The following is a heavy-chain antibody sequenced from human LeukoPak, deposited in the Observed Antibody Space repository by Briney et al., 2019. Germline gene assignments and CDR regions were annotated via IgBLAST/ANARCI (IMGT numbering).Heavy chain of an antibody. CDR2: INPNSGGT. D-gene: IGHD3-10*01. Sequence: GASVKVSCKASGYVFTGYYIHWVRQAPGQGLEWMGWINPNSGGTNYAQKFQGRVTMTRDTSISTAYMELSRLRSDDTAVYYCARARITMVRGVIKAHFDYWGQGTLVTVSS. J-gene: IGHJ4*02. V-gene: IGHV1-2*02. CDR1: GYVFTGYY. CDR3: ARARITMVRGVIKAHFDY.